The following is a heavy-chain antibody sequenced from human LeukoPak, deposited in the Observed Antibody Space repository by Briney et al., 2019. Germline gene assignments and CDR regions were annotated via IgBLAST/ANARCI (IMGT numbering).Heavy chain of an antibody. V-gene: IGHV3-30*18. D-gene: IGHD3-22*01. Sequence: GGSLRLSCAASGFTFSSYGMHWVRQAPGKGLEWVAVISYDGSNKYYADSVKGRFTISRDNSKNTLYLQMNSLRAEDTAVYYCAKDLRYYDSSGLWGQGTLVTVSS. CDR3: AKDLRYYDSSGL. CDR1: GFTFSSYG. CDR2: ISYDGSNK. J-gene: IGHJ4*02.